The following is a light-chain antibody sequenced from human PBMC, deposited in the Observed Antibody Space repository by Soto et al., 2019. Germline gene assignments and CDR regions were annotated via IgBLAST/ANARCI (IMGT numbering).Light chain of an antibody. Sequence: EIVMTQSPATLSVSPGERATLSCRASQRVSSNLAWYQQKPGQAPRLLIYGASTRATGIPARFSGSGSETEFTLTISSLQSEDFAVYSCQQYNNWPPWTFGQGTNVDI. CDR1: QRVSSN. CDR2: GAS. V-gene: IGKV3-15*01. CDR3: QQYNNWPPWT. J-gene: IGKJ1*01.